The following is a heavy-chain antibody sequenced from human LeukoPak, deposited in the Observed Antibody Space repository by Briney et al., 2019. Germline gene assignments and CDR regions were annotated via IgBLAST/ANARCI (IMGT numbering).Heavy chain of an antibody. CDR1: GGSISSYY. D-gene: IGHD2-2*01. Sequence: KPSETLSLTCTVSGGSISSYYWSWIRQPPGKGLEWIGYIYYSGSTNYNPSLKSRVTISVDTSKNQFSLKLSSVTAADTAVYYCARSFCSSTSCHLDYWGQGTLVTVSS. J-gene: IGHJ4*02. CDR2: IYYSGST. CDR3: ARSFCSSTSCHLDY. V-gene: IGHV4-59*01.